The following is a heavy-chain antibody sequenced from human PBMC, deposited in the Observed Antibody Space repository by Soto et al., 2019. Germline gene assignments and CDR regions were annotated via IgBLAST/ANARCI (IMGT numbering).Heavy chain of an antibody. CDR3: ARACIAPPYYYYGMDV. CDR2: ISPYNGNT. D-gene: IGHD6-6*01. Sequence: GASVKVSCKASGYTFTNYGMSWVRQAPGQGLEWMAWISPYNGNTKYAQKLQGRVTVTTDTSTSTGYMELRSLRSDDTAVYYCARACIAPPYYYYGMDVWGQGTTVTVSS. CDR1: GYTFTNYG. V-gene: IGHV1-18*01. J-gene: IGHJ6*02.